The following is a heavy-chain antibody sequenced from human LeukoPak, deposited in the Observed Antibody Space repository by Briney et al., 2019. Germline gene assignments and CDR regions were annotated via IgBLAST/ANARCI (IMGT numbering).Heavy chain of an antibody. CDR3: AREHYGDSSHFDY. J-gene: IGHJ4*02. CDR1: GFTFSSYS. CDR2: ISSSSSYI. Sequence: PGGSLRLSCAASGFTFSSYSMKWVRQAPGKGLEWVSSISSSSSYIYYADSVKGRFTISRDNAKNSLYLQMNSLRAEDTAVYYCAREHYGDSSHFDYWGQGTLVTVSS. V-gene: IGHV3-21*01. D-gene: IGHD4-17*01.